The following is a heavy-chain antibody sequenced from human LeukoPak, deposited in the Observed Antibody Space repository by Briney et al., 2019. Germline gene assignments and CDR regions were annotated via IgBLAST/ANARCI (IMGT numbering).Heavy chain of an antibody. CDR1: GFIFSSSA. J-gene: IGHJ3*02. Sequence: GGSLRLSCAASGFIFSSSAMNWVRQAPGKGLEWVSYISSSGSTIYYADSVKGRFTISRDNAKNSLYLQMNSLRAEDTAVYYCARDRAGVFDIWGQGTMVTVSS. V-gene: IGHV3-48*03. D-gene: IGHD3-10*01. CDR3: ARDRAGVFDI. CDR2: ISSSGSTI.